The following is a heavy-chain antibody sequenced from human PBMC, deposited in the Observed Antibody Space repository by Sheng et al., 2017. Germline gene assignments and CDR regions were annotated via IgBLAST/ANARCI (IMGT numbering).Heavy chain of an antibody. V-gene: IGHV3-53*01. Sequence: EVQLVEFGGGLIQPGGSLRLSCAASGFPVSGKYMNWVRQAPGKGLEWVSVIYSGSSTYYADSVKGRFTISRDESKNMLYLQMNSLRAEDTAVYYCARALGREGWFDPWGQGTLVTVSS. CDR1: GFPVSGKY. CDR3: ARALGREGWFDP. CDR2: IYSGSST. D-gene: IGHD3-16*01. J-gene: IGHJ5*02.